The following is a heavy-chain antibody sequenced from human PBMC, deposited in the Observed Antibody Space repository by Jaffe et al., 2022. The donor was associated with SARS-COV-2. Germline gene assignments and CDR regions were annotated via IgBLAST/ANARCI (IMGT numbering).Heavy chain of an antibody. Sequence: QVQLQESGPGLVKPSQTLSLTCTVSGGSISSGSYYWSWIRQPAGKGLEWIGRIYTSGSTNYNPSLKSRVTISVDTSKNQFSLKLSSVTAADTAVYYCAREYYYGSGPLDYWGQGTLVTVSS. CDR3: AREYYYGSGPLDY. D-gene: IGHD3-10*01. CDR2: IYTSGST. V-gene: IGHV4-61*02. CDR1: GGSISSGSYY. J-gene: IGHJ4*02.